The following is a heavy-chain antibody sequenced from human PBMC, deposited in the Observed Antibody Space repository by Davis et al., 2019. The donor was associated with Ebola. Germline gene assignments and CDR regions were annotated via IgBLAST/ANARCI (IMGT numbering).Heavy chain of an antibody. CDR2: INHSGST. J-gene: IGHJ6*02. V-gene: IGHV4-4*02. CDR3: ARGGGLLYFYYYGMDV. CDR1: GGSISSSNW. D-gene: IGHD2-15*01. Sequence: SETLSLTCAVSGGSISSSNWWSWVRQPPGKGLEWIGEINHSGSTNYNPSLKSRVTISVDTSKNQFSLKLSSVTAADTAVYYCARGGGLLYFYYYGMDVWGQGTTVTVSS.